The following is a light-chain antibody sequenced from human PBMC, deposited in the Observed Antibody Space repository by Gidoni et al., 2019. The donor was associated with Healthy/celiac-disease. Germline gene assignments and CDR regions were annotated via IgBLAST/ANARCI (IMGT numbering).Light chain of an antibody. Sequence: EIVMTQSPAPLSVSPGERATLPCRASQSVSSNLAWYQQKPGQAPRLLIYGASTRATGIPARFSGSGSGTEFTLTISSLQSEDFAVYYCQQYNNWPPVTFGGGTKVEIK. V-gene: IGKV3-15*01. CDR3: QQYNNWPPVT. CDR1: QSVSSN. CDR2: GAS. J-gene: IGKJ4*01.